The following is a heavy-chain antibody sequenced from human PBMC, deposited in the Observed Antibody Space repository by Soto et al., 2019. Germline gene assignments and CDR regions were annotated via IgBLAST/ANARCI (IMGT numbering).Heavy chain of an antibody. V-gene: IGHV1-18*04. J-gene: IGHJ5*02. CDR2: ISTYNGNT. Sequence: QVQLVQSGAEVKKPGASVKVSCTASGYTFSNYGITWVRQAPGQGLEWMGWISTYNGNTNYAKKVQGRVTMTIDTSTSTAYMELRSLSSDDTAMYYCAACTGPSCHRGRERCDPWGQGTLVTVSA. CDR3: AACTGPSCHRGRERCDP. D-gene: IGHD2-2*01. CDR1: GYTFSNYG.